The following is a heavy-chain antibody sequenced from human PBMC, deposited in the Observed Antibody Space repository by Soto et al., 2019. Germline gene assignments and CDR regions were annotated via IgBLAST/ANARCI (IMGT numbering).Heavy chain of an antibody. J-gene: IGHJ4*02. Sequence: SVKVSCKASGGTFSSYAISWVRQAPGQGLEWMGGIIPIFGTANYAQKFQGRVTITADESTSTAYMELSSLRSEDTAVYYCARDGPTVNTLDYWGQGTLVTVSS. D-gene: IGHD4-17*01. CDR2: IIPIFGTA. CDR3: ARDGPTVNTLDY. CDR1: GGTFSSYA. V-gene: IGHV1-69*13.